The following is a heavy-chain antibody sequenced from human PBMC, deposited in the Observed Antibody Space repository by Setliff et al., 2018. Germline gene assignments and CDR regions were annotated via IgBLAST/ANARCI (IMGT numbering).Heavy chain of an antibody. V-gene: IGHV4-4*07. D-gene: IGHD5-18*01. Sequence: SETLSLTCTVSGGSISSYYWSWIPQPAGKGLEWIGRIYTSGSTNYNPSLKSRVTISVDKSKNQFSLKLSSVTAADTAVYYCARSGYSYGNRNWFDPWGQGTLVTVSS. J-gene: IGHJ5*02. CDR3: ARSGYSYGNRNWFDP. CDR1: GGSISSYY. CDR2: IYTSGST.